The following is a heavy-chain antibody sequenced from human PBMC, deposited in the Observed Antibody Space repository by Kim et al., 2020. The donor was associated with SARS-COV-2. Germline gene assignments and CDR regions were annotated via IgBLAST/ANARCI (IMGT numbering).Heavy chain of an antibody. D-gene: IGHD3-9*01. V-gene: IGHV4-39*01. CDR3: ARPNFEGFASPNWFDP. J-gene: IGHJ5*02. Sequence: SLKSRVTISVDTSKNQFSLKLSSVTAADTAVYYCARPNFEGFASPNWFDPWGQGTLVTVSS.